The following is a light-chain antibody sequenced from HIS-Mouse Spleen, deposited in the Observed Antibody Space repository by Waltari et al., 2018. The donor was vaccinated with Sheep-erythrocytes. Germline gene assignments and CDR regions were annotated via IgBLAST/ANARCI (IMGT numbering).Light chain of an antibody. V-gene: IGLV2-8*01. CDR2: EVS. J-gene: IGLJ3*02. CDR1: RRDGGSYNL. Sequence: QSALTPPAFVSGSPGQPITIPCTGTRRDGGSYNLVSWYQQHPGKAPKLMIYEVSKRPSGVPDRFSGSKSGNTASLTVSGLQAEDEADYYCSSYAGSNNWVFGGGTKLTVL. CDR3: SSYAGSNNWV.